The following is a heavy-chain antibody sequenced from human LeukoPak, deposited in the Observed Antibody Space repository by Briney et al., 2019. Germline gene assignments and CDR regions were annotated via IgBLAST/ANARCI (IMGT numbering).Heavy chain of an antibody. CDR1: GYSISSGYY. D-gene: IGHD1-26*01. V-gene: IGHV4-38-2*01. Sequence: PSETLSLTCAVSGYSISSGYYWGWIRQPPGKGLEWIGSIYHSGSTYYNPSLKSRVTISVDTSKNQFSLKLSSVTAADTAVYYCVRPVSAGATTDAFDIWGQGTTVTVSS. CDR2: IYHSGST. J-gene: IGHJ3*02. CDR3: VRPVSAGATTDAFDI.